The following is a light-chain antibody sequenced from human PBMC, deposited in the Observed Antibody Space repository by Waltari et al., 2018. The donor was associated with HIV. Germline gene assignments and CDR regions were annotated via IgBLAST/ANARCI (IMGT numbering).Light chain of an antibody. V-gene: IGLV2-23*01. CDR1: SIDVGSFNL. Sequence: QSALTQPASVSGSPGQSITISCTGTSIDVGSFNLVSWYKQHPDKAPKLIVYEGYKLPSVVSNRFSGSKSGRTASLRISDLQSEDEAVYYCSASSGRTQTVLFGGGTALTVL. CDR3: SASSGRTQTVL. CDR2: EGY. J-gene: IGLJ2*01.